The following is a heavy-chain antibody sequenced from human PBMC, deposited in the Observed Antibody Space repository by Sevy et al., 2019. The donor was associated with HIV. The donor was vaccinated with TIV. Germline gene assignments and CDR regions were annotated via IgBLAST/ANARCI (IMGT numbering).Heavy chain of an antibody. CDR1: GFSFSDYA. V-gene: IGHV3-21*01. CDR3: ARGMGPSARNNAFDI. D-gene: IGHD1-26*01. J-gene: IGHJ3*02. Sequence: GGSLRLSCAASGFSFSDYAMNWVRQAPGKGLEWVSFISSTSSYKYYADSVEGRFTISRDNPKNSLYLQMDSLRAEDRAVYYCARGMGPSARNNAFDIWGEGTIVTVSS. CDR2: ISSTSSYK.